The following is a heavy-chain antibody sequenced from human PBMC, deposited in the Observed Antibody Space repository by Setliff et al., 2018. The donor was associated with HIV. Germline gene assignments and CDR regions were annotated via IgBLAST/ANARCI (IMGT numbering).Heavy chain of an antibody. D-gene: IGHD3-10*01. CDR1: GGTSSTYA. Sequence: SVKVSCKASGGTSSTYAINWVRQAPGQGLEWMGQFIPVLDITNYAQKFQGTVTINADKSTNTMYLELRSLRPEDTAMYYCAGPRGDEAFDVWGQGTMVTVSS. CDR3: AGPRGDEAFDV. J-gene: IGHJ3*01. CDR2: FIPVLDIT. V-gene: IGHV1-69*10.